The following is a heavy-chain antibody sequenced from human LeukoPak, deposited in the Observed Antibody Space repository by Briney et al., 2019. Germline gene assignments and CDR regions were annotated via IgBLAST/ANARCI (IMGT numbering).Heavy chain of an antibody. Sequence: GGSLRLSCAASGFTFSSYSMNWVRQAPGKGLEWVSSISSSSSYIYYADSVKGRFTISRDNAKNSLYLQMNSLRAEDTAVYYCARYARFGTPFDYWGQGTLVTVSS. CDR3: ARYARFGTPFDY. V-gene: IGHV3-21*01. D-gene: IGHD1-1*01. CDR2: ISSSSSYI. CDR1: GFTFSSYS. J-gene: IGHJ4*02.